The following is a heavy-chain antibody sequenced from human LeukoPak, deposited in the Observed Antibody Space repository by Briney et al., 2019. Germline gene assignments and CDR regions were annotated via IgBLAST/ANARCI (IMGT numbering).Heavy chain of an antibody. CDR3: ARVQYGSGSPAGGY. D-gene: IGHD3-10*01. V-gene: IGHV1-18*01. J-gene: IGHJ4*02. CDR1: GYTFTSYG. Sequence: ASVKVSCKASGYTFTSYGISWVRQAPGQGLEWMGWISAYNGNTNYAQKLQGRVTMTTDTSTSTAYMELRSLRSDDTAVYYCARVQYGSGSPAGGYWGQGTLVTVSS. CDR2: ISAYNGNT.